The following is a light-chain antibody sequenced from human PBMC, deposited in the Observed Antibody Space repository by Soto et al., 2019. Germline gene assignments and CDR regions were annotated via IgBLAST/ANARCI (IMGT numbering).Light chain of an antibody. V-gene: IGKV1-5*01. CDR1: QSISSW. J-gene: IGKJ3*01. CDR2: DAS. CDR3: QQYNSYSV. Sequence: DIQMTQSPSTPSASVGDRVTITCRASQSISSWLAWYQQKPGKAPKLLIYDASSLESGVPSRFSGSGSGTEFTLTISSLQPEDFATYYCQQYNSYSVFGPGTKVDIK.